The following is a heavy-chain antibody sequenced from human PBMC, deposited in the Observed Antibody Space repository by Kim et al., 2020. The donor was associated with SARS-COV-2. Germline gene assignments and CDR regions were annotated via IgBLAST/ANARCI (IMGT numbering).Heavy chain of an antibody. D-gene: IGHD6-13*01. Sequence: GGSLRLSCAASGFTFSSYAMHWVRQAPGKGLEWVAVISYDGSNKYYADSVKGRFTISRDNSKNTLYLQMNSLRAEDTAVYYCAGGNSGSSWSAFYYYYYGMDVWGQGTTVTVSS. CDR1: GFTFSSYA. CDR3: AGGNSGSSWSAFYYYYYGMDV. V-gene: IGHV3-30*04. CDR2: ISYDGSNK. J-gene: IGHJ6*02.